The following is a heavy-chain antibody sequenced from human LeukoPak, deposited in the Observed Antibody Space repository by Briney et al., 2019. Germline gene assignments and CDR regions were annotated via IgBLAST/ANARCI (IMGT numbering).Heavy chain of an antibody. J-gene: IGHJ6*03. Sequence: SETLSLTCTVSGGSISSYYWSWIRQPPGKGLEWIGYIYYSGSTYYNPSLRSRVTISVDTSMNQFSLRLSSVTAADTAVYYCARITGSFYFYYYMDAWGKGTTVTVSS. CDR2: IYYSGST. CDR1: GGSISSYY. D-gene: IGHD1-26*01. CDR3: ARITGSFYFYYYMDA. V-gene: IGHV4-59*12.